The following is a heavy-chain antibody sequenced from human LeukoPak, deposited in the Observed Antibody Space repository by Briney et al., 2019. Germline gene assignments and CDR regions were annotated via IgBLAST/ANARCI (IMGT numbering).Heavy chain of an antibody. CDR2: NYYSGST. V-gene: IGHV4-30-4*01. J-gene: IGHJ4*02. CDR1: GGSMSSGDYY. D-gene: IGHD5-24*01. CDR3: ARVAYNYGRPFDS. Sequence: PSETLSLTCTVSGGSMSSGDYYWSWIRQPPGKGLEWIGYNYYSGSTYFNPSLKSRVSISADMSKNHFSLRLRSVTAADTAVYFCARVAYNYGRPFDSWGQGTLVTVSS.